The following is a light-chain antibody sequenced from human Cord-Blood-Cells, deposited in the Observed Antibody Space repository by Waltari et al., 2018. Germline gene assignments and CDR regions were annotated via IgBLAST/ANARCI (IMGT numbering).Light chain of an antibody. J-gene: IGKJ2*03. CDR1: QSVSRN. V-gene: IGKV3-15*01. Sequence: EIVMTQSPATLSVSPGERATLSCRASQSVSRNLAWYQQKPAKAPRPRIYGASTMATGIPARFSGSGSGTEFTLTISSLQSEDFAVYYCQQYNNWPYSFGQGTKLEIK. CDR2: GAS. CDR3: QQYNNWPYS.